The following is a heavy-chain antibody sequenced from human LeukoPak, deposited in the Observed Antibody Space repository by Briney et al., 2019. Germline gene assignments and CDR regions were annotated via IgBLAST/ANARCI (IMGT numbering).Heavy chain of an antibody. CDR1: GYTFTSYG. CDR3: ARGYCTNGVCYHFDY. J-gene: IGHJ4*02. Sequence: GASVKVSCKASGYTFTSYGISWVRQAPGQGLEWMGWISAYNGNTNYAQKLQGRVTMTTDTSTSTAYMELRSLRSDDTAMYYCARGYCTNGVCYHFDYWGQGTLVTVSS. V-gene: IGHV1-18*01. CDR2: ISAYNGNT. D-gene: IGHD2-8*01.